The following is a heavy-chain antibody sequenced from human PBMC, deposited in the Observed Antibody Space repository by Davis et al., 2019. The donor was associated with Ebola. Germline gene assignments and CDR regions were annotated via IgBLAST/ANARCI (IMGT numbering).Heavy chain of an antibody. J-gene: IGHJ4*02. V-gene: IGHV4-30-4*01. CDR1: GGSISSDDYY. CDR2: IYYSGTT. D-gene: IGHD3-16*02. CDR3: ARVLRPFGGIIADYYFDY. Sequence: MPSETLSLTCTVSGGSISSDDYYWSWIRQPPGKGLEWIGYIYYSGTTYYNPSLKSRLAISLDTSKSQFSLKLTSVTAADTAVYYCARVLRPFGGIIADYYFDYWGQGSLVTVSS.